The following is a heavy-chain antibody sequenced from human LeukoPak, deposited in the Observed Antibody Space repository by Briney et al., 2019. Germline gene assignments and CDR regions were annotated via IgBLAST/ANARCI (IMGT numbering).Heavy chain of an antibody. Sequence: PSKTLSLTCTVSGGSISSSSYYWGWIRQPPGKGLEWIGSIYYSGSTYYNPSLKSRVTISVDTSKNQFSLKLSSVTAADTAVYYCARPWIAAAGTDYWGQGTLVTVSS. CDR3: ARPWIAAAGTDY. D-gene: IGHD6-13*01. J-gene: IGHJ4*02. CDR2: IYYSGST. CDR1: GGSISSSSYY. V-gene: IGHV4-39*01.